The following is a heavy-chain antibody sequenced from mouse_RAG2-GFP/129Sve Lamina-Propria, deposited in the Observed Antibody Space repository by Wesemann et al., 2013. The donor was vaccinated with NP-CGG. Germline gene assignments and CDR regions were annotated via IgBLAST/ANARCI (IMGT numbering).Heavy chain of an antibody. Sequence: GGLVKPGGSLKLSCAASGFTFSDYGMHWVRQAPEKGLEWVAYISSGSSTIYYADTVKGRFTISRDNAKNTLFLQMTSLRSEDTAMYYCARTWGTGGFAYWGQGTLVTVSA. J-gene: IGHJ3*01. CDR3: ARTWGTGGFAY. CDR2: ISSGSSTI. V-gene: IGHV5-17*01. D-gene: IGHD3-1*01. CDR1: GFTFSDYG.